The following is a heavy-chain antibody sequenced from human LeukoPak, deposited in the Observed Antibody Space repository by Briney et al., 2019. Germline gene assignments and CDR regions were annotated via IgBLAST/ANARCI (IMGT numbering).Heavy chain of an antibody. CDR3: ARSPIPYYYDSSGYYRLYYGMDV. Sequence: SVKVSCKASGGTFSSYAISWVRQAPGQGLEWMGRIIPILGIANYARKFQGRVTITADKSTSTAYMELSSLRSEDTAVYYCARSPIPYYYDSSGYYRLYYGMDVWGQGTTVTVSS. CDR2: IIPILGIA. J-gene: IGHJ6*02. CDR1: GGTFSSYA. D-gene: IGHD3-22*01. V-gene: IGHV1-69*04.